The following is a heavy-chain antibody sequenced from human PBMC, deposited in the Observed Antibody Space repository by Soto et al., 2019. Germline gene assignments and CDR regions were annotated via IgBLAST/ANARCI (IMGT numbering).Heavy chain of an antibody. J-gene: IGHJ4*02. Sequence: PGGSLRLSCAACGFIFSNQSICWVRQGPGKGLEWVSCISDRGDETFFLDSVKGRFAISRDNSENMLFLQMSSLRAEDTAIYYCARSGTYRWGHFDFCGQRTQVTVSS. CDR1: GFIFSNQS. D-gene: IGHD6-25*01. V-gene: IGHV3-23*01. CDR2: ISDRGDET. CDR3: ARSGTYRWGHFDF.